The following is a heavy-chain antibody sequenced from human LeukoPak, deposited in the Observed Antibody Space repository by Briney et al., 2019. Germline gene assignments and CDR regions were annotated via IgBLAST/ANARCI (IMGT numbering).Heavy chain of an antibody. V-gene: IGHV3-33*08. CDR3: ARDRAPGIAAAGSPGY. J-gene: IGHJ4*02. CDR1: GFTFSSYG. D-gene: IGHD6-13*01. Sequence: PGGSLRLSCAASGFTFSSYGMHWVRQAPGKGLEWVAVIWYGGSNKYYADSVKGRFTISRDNSKNTLYLQMNSLRAEDTAVYYCARDRAPGIAAAGSPGYWGQGTLVTVSS. CDR2: IWYGGSNK.